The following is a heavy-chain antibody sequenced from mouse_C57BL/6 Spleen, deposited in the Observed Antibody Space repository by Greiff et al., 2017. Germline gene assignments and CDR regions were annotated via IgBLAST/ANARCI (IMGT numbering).Heavy chain of an antibody. Sequence: QVQLQQPGAELVKPGASVKLSCKASGYTFTSYWMQWVKQRPGQGLEWIGEIDPSDSYTNYNQKFKGKATLTVDTSSSTAYMQLSSLTSEDSAVYYCARGGDYDVRAYWGQGTLVTVSA. V-gene: IGHV1-50*01. D-gene: IGHD2-4*01. CDR1: GYTFTSYW. J-gene: IGHJ3*01. CDR3: ARGGDYDVRAY. CDR2: IDPSDSYT.